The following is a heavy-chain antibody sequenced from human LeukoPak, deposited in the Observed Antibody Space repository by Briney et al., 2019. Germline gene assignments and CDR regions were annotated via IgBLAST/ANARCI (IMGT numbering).Heavy chain of an antibody. CDR3: AKRGFCSGGSCYSFHFDY. Sequence: PGGSLRLSCVASGFTFSSHGMHWVRQAPGKGLEWVALMSYDGSNIKYADSVKGRFTISRDNSKNTLYLEMNSLRAEDTAVYYCAKRGFCSGGSCYSFHFDYWGQGTLVTVSP. V-gene: IGHV3-30*18. J-gene: IGHJ4*02. CDR1: GFTFSSHG. CDR2: MSYDGSNI. D-gene: IGHD2-15*01.